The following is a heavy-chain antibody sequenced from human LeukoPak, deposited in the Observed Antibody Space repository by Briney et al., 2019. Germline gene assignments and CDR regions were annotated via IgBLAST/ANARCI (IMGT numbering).Heavy chain of an antibody. D-gene: IGHD3-22*01. V-gene: IGHV1-69*13. Sequence: GASVKVSCTASGGTFSSYANSWVRQAPGQGLEWMGGIIPIFGTANYAQKFQGRVTITADESTSTAYMELSSLRSEDTAMYYCARVNNYYDSNGFNYWGQGTLVTVSS. CDR3: ARVNNYYDSNGFNY. CDR1: GGTFSSYA. J-gene: IGHJ4*02. CDR2: IIPIFGTA.